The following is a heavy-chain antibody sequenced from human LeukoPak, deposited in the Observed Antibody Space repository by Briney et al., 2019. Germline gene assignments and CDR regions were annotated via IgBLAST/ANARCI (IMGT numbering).Heavy chain of an antibody. J-gene: IGHJ3*02. D-gene: IGHD7-27*01. Sequence: ASVKVSCKASGYTFTSYGISWVRQAPGQGLEWMGWISAYNGNTNYAQKLQGRVTMTRDTSTSTVYMELSSLRSEDTAVYYCARAKTGISDAFDIWGQGTMVTVSS. V-gene: IGHV1-18*01. CDR3: ARAKTGISDAFDI. CDR2: ISAYNGNT. CDR1: GYTFTSYG.